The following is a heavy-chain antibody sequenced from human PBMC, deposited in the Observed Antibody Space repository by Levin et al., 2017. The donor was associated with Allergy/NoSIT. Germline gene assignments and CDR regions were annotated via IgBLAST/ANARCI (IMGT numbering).Heavy chain of an antibody. Sequence: GESLKISCAASGFTFSSYAMHWVRQAPGKGLEWVAVISYDGSNKYYADSVKGRFTISRDNSKNTLYLQMNSLRAEDTAVYYCARGHPIQLWLRYYFDYWGQGTLVTVSS. CDR2: ISYDGSNK. D-gene: IGHD5-18*01. V-gene: IGHV3-30-3*01. CDR1: GFTFSSYA. J-gene: IGHJ4*02. CDR3: ARGHPIQLWLRYYFDY.